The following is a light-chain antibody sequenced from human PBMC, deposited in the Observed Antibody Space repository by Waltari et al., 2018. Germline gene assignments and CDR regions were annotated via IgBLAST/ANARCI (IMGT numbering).Light chain of an antibody. J-gene: IGLJ2*01. CDR2: AVS. Sequence: QSALTQPAPVSGSPGQSTTISCTRTSSDVGNYNRVSGYQQHPGQDPKLMIYAVSKRPSVCSDRFSGSNSGDMASLTLAGLQPEDEAEYFCSSYAGSSKGVFGGWTKVTVL. CDR3: SSYAGSSKGV. V-gene: IGLV2-23*02. CDR1: SSDVGNYNR.